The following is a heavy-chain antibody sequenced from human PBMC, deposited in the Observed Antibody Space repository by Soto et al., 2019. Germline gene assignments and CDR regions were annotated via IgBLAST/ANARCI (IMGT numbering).Heavy chain of an antibody. D-gene: IGHD2-21*02. Sequence: PSETLSLTCSVSGGSINSYYWSWIRQPPGKGLEWIGYIFYSGRSGSTNYNPSLKSRVTMSVDTSKNQFSLKVSSVTAADTAVYYCAKTALGWLDPWGQGTLVTVSS. J-gene: IGHJ5*02. CDR1: GGSINSYY. CDR3: AKTALGWLDP. CDR2: IFYSGRSGST. V-gene: IGHV4-59*01.